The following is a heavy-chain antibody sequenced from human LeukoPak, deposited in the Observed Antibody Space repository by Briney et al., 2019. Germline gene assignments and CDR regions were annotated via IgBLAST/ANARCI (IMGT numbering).Heavy chain of an antibody. J-gene: IGHJ4*02. D-gene: IGHD3-10*01. CDR1: GGSIRSSDDY. V-gene: IGHV4-39*07. CDR2: INHSGST. Sequence: PSETLSLTCSVSGGSIRSSDDYWGFVRQPPGKGLEWIGEINHSGSTNYNPSLKSRVTISVDTSKNQFSLKLSSVTAADTAVYYCARGKLKLRSGIEIWGQGTLVTVSS. CDR3: ARGKLKLRSGIEI.